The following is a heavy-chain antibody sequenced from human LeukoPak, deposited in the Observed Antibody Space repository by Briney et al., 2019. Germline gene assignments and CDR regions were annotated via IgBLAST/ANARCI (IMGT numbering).Heavy chain of an antibody. V-gene: IGHV1-69*06. D-gene: IGHD3/OR15-3a*01. CDR3: ARDLGEYFDLYYYYHMDV. J-gene: IGHJ6*03. CDR1: GGTFSSYA. CDR2: IIPIFGTA. Sequence: SVKVSCKASGGTFSSYAISWVRQAPGQGLEWMGGIIPIFGTANYAQKFQGRVTITADKSTSTAYMELSSLRSEDTAVYYCARDLGEYFDLYYYYHMDVWGKGTTVTVSS.